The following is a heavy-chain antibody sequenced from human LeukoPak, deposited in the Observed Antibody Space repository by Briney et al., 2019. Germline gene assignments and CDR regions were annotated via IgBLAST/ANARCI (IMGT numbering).Heavy chain of an antibody. J-gene: IGHJ6*03. CDR2: ISYDGSNK. V-gene: IGHV3-30*04. CDR1: GFTFSSYA. Sequence: GSLRLSCAASGFTFSSYAMHWVRQAPGKGLEWVAVISYDGSNKYYADSVKGRFTISRDNSKNTLYLQMNSLRAEDTAVYYCARVVGLRGYYMDVWGKGTTVTVSS. D-gene: IGHD1-26*01. CDR3: ARVVGLRGYYMDV.